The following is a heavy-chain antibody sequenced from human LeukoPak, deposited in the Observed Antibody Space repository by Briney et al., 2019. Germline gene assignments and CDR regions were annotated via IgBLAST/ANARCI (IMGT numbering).Heavy chain of an antibody. J-gene: IGHJ4*02. D-gene: IGHD5-24*01. V-gene: IGHV3-23*01. Sequence: GGSLRLSCAPSGFTFSNYAMSLVRQAPGKGLEWVSAISETGGTIHYADSVRGRFIISRDNSKNTLYLQMNSLRAEDTAVYYCAREMTIITYSFDSWGQGTLVTVSS. CDR2: ISETGGTI. CDR1: GFTFSNYA. CDR3: AREMTIITYSFDS.